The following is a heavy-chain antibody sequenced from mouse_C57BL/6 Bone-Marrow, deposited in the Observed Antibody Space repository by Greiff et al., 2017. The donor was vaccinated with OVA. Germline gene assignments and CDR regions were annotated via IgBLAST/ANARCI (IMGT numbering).Heavy chain of an antibody. V-gene: IGHV1-69*01. CDR2: LDPSDSYT. Sequence: QVQLQQPGAELVMPGASVKLSCKASGYTFTSYWMHWVKQRPGQGLEWIGELDPSDSYTNYNQKFKGKSTLTVDKSSSTAYMQLSSLTSEDSAVYYWAITGDYWGQGTTLTVSS. D-gene: IGHD4-1*01. CDR1: GYTFTSYW. J-gene: IGHJ2*01. CDR3: AITGDY.